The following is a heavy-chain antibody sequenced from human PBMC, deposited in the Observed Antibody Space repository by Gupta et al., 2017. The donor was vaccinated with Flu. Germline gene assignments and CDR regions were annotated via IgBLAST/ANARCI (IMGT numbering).Heavy chain of an antibody. CDR2: INHSGST. D-gene: IGHD3-10*01. V-gene: IGHV4-34*01. CDR3: ARGMHYYGSGSYSGARYFDY. CDR1: GGSFSGYY. Sequence: QVQLQQWGAGLLKPSETLSLTCAVYGGSFSGYYWSWFRPPPGKGLEWIGEINHSGSTNYNPSLKSRVTISVDTSKNQFSLKLSSVTAADTAVYYCARGMHYYGSGSYSGARYFDYWGQGTLVTVSS. J-gene: IGHJ4*02.